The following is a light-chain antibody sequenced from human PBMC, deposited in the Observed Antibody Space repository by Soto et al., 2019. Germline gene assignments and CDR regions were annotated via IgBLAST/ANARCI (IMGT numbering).Light chain of an antibody. J-gene: IGKJ5*01. CDR1: QSVPNSY. CDR2: DAS. Sequence: EIVLTQSPGTLSLSPGERATLSCRASQSVPNSYLAWYQQKDGQAPRLLIYDASTRATGVPDRFSGSGSGPEYTLTITRLEPEDFAVYSCQQYGFSPISFGQGTRLEIK. CDR3: QQYGFSPIS. V-gene: IGKV3-20*01.